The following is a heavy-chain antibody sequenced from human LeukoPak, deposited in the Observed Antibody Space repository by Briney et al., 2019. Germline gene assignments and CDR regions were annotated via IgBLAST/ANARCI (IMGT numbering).Heavy chain of an antibody. CDR2: FDPEDGET. J-gene: IGHJ4*02. CDR1: GYTLTELS. Sequence: ASVKVSCKVSGYTLTELSMHWVRQAPGKGHEWKGGFDPEDGETIYAQKFQGRVTMTEDTSTDTAYMELSSLRSEDTAVYYCATGEGATDYFDYWGQGTLVTVSS. V-gene: IGHV1-24*01. CDR3: ATGEGATDYFDY. D-gene: IGHD1-26*01.